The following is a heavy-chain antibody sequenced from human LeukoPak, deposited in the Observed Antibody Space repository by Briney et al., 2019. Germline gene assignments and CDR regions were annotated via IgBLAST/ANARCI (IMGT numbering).Heavy chain of an antibody. V-gene: IGHV4-4*08. D-gene: IGHD6-19*01. J-gene: IGHJ4*02. CDR1: GGSLSIYY. CDR2: ISNTGDT. Sequence: SETLSLTCTVSGGSLSIYYWSWIRQPPGKGLEWIGYISNTGDTNCNPSLKSRVAISLDTSKNQFSLQLSSVTAADTAVYFCARYSGGWPYYFDFWGPGALVTVSS. CDR3: ARYSGGWPYYFDF.